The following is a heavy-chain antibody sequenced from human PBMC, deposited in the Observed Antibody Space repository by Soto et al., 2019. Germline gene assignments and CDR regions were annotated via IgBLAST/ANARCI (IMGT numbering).Heavy chain of an antibody. CDR2: ISGSGDRT. Sequence: GGSLRLSCAASGFTFNTYGMGWVRQAPGRGLEWVSGISGSGDRTYYADSVKGRFTISRDNSENTLYLQMNGLTADDTAVYHCAKYCTAVECSYFDSWGPGTLVTVSS. CDR1: GFTFNTYG. D-gene: IGHD2-8*02. CDR3: AKYCTAVECSYFDS. J-gene: IGHJ4*02. V-gene: IGHV3-23*01.